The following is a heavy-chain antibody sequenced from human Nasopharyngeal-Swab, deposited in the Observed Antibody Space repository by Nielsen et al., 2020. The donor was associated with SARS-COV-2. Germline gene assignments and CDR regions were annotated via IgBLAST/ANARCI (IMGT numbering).Heavy chain of an antibody. Sequence: SSVTVSCKASGGTFSSYAISLVRQAPGQGLEWMGGIIPIFGTANYAQKFQGRVTITADESTSTAYMELSSLRSEDTAVYYCARDLGDYIWGSYRYTRGRFDYWGQGTLVTVSS. V-gene: IGHV1-69*13. D-gene: IGHD3-16*02. J-gene: IGHJ4*02. CDR2: IIPIFGTA. CDR3: ARDLGDYIWGSYRYTRGRFDY. CDR1: GGTFSSYA.